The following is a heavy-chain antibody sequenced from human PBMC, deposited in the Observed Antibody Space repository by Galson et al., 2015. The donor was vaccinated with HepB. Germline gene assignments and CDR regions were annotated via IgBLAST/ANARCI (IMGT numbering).Heavy chain of an antibody. V-gene: IGHV3-74*01. CDR2: IRGDGTFT. CDR1: GFTFSSYW. Sequence: SLRLSCAASGFTFSSYWMHWVRQAPGQGLVWVSRIRGDGTFTTYADSVKGRFTISRDNAKNTVHLQMNSLRGEDTGVYYCVRVDVGVDAVNVDYWGQGTLVTVSS. J-gene: IGHJ4*02. CDR3: VRVDVGVDAVNVDY. D-gene: IGHD1-26*01.